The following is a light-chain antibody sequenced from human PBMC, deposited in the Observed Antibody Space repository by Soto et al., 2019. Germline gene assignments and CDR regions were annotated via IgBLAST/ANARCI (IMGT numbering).Light chain of an antibody. CDR3: QQYHNWPPQYN. J-gene: IGKJ2*01. CDR1: QSVASN. CDR2: GAS. V-gene: IGKV3-15*01. Sequence: EIVMTQSPASLSVSPGDGATLSCRASQSVASNVAWYQQKPGQGPRLLIHGASTRAVGVPARFSGSGSGTDFTLTISSLQSEDFAVYYGQQYHNWPPQYNFGQGTKLQIK.